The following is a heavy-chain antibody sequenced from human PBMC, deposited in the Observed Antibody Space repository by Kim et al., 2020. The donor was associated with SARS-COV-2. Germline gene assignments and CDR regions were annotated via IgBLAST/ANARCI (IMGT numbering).Heavy chain of an antibody. D-gene: IGHD2-15*01. J-gene: IGHJ5*02. CDR2: IIPIFGTA. V-gene: IGHV1-69*13. CDR3: ARVHTVVTTINWFDP. CDR1: GGTFSSYA. Sequence: SVKVSCKASGGTFSSYAISWVRQAPGQGLEWMGGIIPIFGTANYAQKFQGRVTITADESTSTAYMELSSLRSEDTAVYYCARVHTVVTTINWFDPWGQGTLVTVSS.